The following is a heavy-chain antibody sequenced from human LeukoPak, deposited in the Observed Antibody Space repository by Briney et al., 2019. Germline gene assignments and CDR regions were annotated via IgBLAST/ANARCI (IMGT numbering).Heavy chain of an antibody. J-gene: IGHJ3*02. Sequence: GGSLRLSCAASGFTFSRDSMNWVRQAREKGLEWVSSISSSTYIYYADSVKGRFTISRDNAKNSLHLQMNSLRAEDTAVYYCARGGGYSGYDLDAFDIWGQGTMVTVSS. CDR3: ARGGGYSGYDLDAFDI. V-gene: IGHV3-21*01. CDR1: GFTFSRDS. CDR2: ISSSTYI. D-gene: IGHD5-12*01.